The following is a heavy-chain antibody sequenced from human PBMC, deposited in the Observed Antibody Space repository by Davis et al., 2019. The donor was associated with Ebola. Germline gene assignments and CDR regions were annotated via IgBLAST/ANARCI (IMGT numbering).Heavy chain of an antibody. D-gene: IGHD1-1*01. CDR3: ARGADQYKLGNL. CDR1: GGSFSGYY. Sequence: PSETLSLTCAVYGGSFSGYYWSWIRQPPGKGLEWIGEIHPSGSTNHNPSLESRVTISVDTSKTQFSLRLTSVTTADTAVYFCARGADQYKLGNLWGQGTLVTVSS. V-gene: IGHV4-34*01. J-gene: IGHJ4*02. CDR2: IHPSGST.